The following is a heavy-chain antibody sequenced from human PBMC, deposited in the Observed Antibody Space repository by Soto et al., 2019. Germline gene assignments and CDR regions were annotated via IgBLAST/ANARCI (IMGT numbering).Heavy chain of an antibody. Sequence: QVQLVESGGGVVQPGRSLRLSCAASGFTFSTYGMHWVRQAPGKGLEWVAVIWNDGSTKYYADSVKDRFTISRDDSKNTLYLHMNSLRAEDRAVYYCVRVLRYLDWDYAFDIWGQGRMVTVSS. CDR2: IWNDGSTK. J-gene: IGHJ3*02. D-gene: IGHD3-9*01. V-gene: IGHV3-33*01. CDR3: VRVLRYLDWDYAFDI. CDR1: GFTFSTYG.